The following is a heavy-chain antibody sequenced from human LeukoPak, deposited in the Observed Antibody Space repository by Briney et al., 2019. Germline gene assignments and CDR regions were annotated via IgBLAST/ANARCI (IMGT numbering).Heavy chain of an antibody. D-gene: IGHD5-18*01. J-gene: IGHJ4*02. CDR3: ARAPGYSYGGTEVDY. V-gene: IGHV1-69*04. CDR2: IIPILGIA. Sequence: GASVKVSCKASGGTFSSYAISWVRQAPGQGLEWMGRIIPILGIANYAQKFQGRVTITADKSTSTAYMELSSLRSEDTAVYYCARAPGYSYGGTEVDYWGQGTLVTVSS. CDR1: GGTFSSYA.